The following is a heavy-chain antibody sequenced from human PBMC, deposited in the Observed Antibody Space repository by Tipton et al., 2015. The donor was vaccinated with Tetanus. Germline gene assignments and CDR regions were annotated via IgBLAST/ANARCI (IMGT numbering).Heavy chain of an antibody. D-gene: IGHD5-18*01. CDR1: GGSFSGYY. Sequence: TLSLTCAVYGGSFSGYYWSWIRQPPGKGLEWIGEINHSGSTNYNPSLKSRVTISVDTSKNQFSLKLSSVTAADTAVYYCVGYRRKDLFDYWGQGTLVTVSS. CDR3: VGYRRKDLFDY. J-gene: IGHJ4*02. CDR2: INHSGST. V-gene: IGHV4-34*01.